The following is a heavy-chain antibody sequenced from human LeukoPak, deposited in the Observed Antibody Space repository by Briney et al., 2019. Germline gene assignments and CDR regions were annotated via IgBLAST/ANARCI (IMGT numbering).Heavy chain of an antibody. V-gene: IGHV3-23*01. Sequence: PGGSLRLSCAASGFTVSSNYMSWVRQAPGKGLEWVSTINRSGGSTYYANSVRGRFTISRDNSKNTLYLQMNSLRAEDTAVFFCSKEIWNYHAFDIWGQGTMVTVSS. D-gene: IGHD1-7*01. CDR1: GFTVSSNY. J-gene: IGHJ3*02. CDR2: INRSGGST. CDR3: SKEIWNYHAFDI.